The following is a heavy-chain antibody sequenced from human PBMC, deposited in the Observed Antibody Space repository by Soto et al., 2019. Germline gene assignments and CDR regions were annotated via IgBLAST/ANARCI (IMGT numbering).Heavy chain of an antibody. V-gene: IGHV3-30-3*01. Sequence: AGGSLRLSCAASGFTFSSYAMHWVRQAPGKGLGWVAVISYDGSNKYYADSVKGRFTISRDNSKNTLYLQMNSLRAEDTAVYYCARAPHDYGDPGLYWGQGTLVTVSS. D-gene: IGHD4-17*01. CDR2: ISYDGSNK. CDR1: GFTFSSYA. J-gene: IGHJ4*02. CDR3: ARAPHDYGDPGLY.